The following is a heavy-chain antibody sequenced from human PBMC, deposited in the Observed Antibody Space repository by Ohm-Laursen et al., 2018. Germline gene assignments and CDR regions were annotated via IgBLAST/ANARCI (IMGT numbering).Heavy chain of an antibody. Sequence: SLRLSCAASGFTFSSYWMHWVRQAPGKGLVWVSHIKNDGSTTTYADSVKGRFTISRDNARNTLYLEMNSLRAEDTAVYYCTRGRSPQFDAFDIWGQGTMVTVFS. D-gene: IGHD5-24*01. CDR1: GFTFSSYW. CDR3: TRGRSPQFDAFDI. CDR2: IKNDGSTT. J-gene: IGHJ3*02. V-gene: IGHV3-74*01.